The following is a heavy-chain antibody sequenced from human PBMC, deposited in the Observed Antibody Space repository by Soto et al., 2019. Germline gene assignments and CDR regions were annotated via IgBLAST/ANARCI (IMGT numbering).Heavy chain of an antibody. D-gene: IGHD2-2*01. CDR2: INAGNGNT. CDR3: ARDRGFVVVVPAGGMDV. J-gene: IGHJ6*02. V-gene: IGHV1-3*01. CDR1: GYSFSSYA. Sequence: XSGKVSCAASGYSFSSYAMHWVRQAPGQRLEWMGWINAGNGNTKYSQKFQGRVTITRDTSASTAYMELSSLRSEDTAVYYCARDRGFVVVVPAGGMDVWGQGTTVTV.